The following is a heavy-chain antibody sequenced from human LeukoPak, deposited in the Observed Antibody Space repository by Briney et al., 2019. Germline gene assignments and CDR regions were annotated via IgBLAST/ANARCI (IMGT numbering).Heavy chain of an antibody. CDR3: ARRPTGRNYYFDY. D-gene: IGHD1-1*01. J-gene: IGHJ4*02. Sequence: GESLKICCKASGYSFTTYWIGWVRQMPGKGLEWMGIIYPGDSDTRYSPSFQGQVTISVDKSISTAYLQWTSLKASDTAMYYCARRPTGRNYYFDYWGQGALVTVSS. V-gene: IGHV5-51*01. CDR1: GYSFTTYW. CDR2: IYPGDSDT.